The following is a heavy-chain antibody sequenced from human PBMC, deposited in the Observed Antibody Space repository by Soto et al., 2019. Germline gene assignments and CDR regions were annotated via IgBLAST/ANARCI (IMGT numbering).Heavy chain of an antibody. V-gene: IGHV3-7*01. CDR3: AREDDDRGYYSGPLDC. Sequence: PGGSLRLSCAASGFTFSTYWMSWVRQAPGKGLEWVANIKQDGSEKYYVDSVKGRFTISRDNAKNTLYLQMNSLGAEDTAVYYCAREDDDRGYYSGPLDCWGQGTLVTVSS. J-gene: IGHJ4*02. D-gene: IGHD3-22*01. CDR2: IKQDGSEK. CDR1: GFTFSTYW.